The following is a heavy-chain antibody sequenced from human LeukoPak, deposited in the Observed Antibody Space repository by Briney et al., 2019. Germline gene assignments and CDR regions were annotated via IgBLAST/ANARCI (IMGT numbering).Heavy chain of an antibody. D-gene: IGHD3-22*01. CDR1: GFTFSSYA. J-gene: IGHJ4*02. CDR3: AKRGDLDSSGYYYDY. V-gene: IGHV3-23*01. CDR2: ISGSGGST. Sequence: GGSLRLSCAASGFTFSSYAMSWVRQAPGKGLEWVSAISGSGGSTYYADSVKGRFTISRDNSKNTLYLQMNSLRAEDTAVYYRAKRGDLDSSGYYYDYWGQGTLVTVSS.